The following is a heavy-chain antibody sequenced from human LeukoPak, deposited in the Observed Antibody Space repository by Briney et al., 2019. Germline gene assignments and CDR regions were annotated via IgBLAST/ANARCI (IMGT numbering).Heavy chain of an antibody. CDR2: ISSRGSTI. V-gene: IGHV3-11*01. D-gene: IGHD5-12*01. CDR3: ARGPVDSLNWFDP. Sequence: GGTLSLPCAVSGFTVSDFYTSWIRHAPGRAREWVSYISSRGSTIYYADSAKGRYTISRDNAKNSLYLQMNSLRAEDTAVYYCARGPVDSLNWFDPWGQGTLVTVSS. CDR1: GFTVSDFY. J-gene: IGHJ5*02.